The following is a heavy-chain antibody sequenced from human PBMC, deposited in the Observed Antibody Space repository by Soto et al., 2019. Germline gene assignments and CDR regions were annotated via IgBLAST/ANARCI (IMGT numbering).Heavy chain of an antibody. CDR2: ISGSGGST. J-gene: IGHJ5*02. CDR1: GFTFSSYA. CDR3: ANDLSFPGITGTTSSYWFDP. V-gene: IGHV3-23*01. Sequence: EVQLLESGGGLVQPGGSLRLSCAASGFTFSSYAMSWVRQAPGKGLEWVSAISGSGGSTYYADSVKGRFTISRDNSKNTLYLQMHSLRAEDTAVYYCANDLSFPGITGTTSSYWFDPWGQGTLVTVSS. D-gene: IGHD1-7*01.